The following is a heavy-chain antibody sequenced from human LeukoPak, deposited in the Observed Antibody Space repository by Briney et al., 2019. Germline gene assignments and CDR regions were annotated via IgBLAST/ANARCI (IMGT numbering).Heavy chain of an antibody. CDR3: ARGSTYYDSSGQVPFDY. D-gene: IGHD3-22*01. CDR1: GFTFSSYG. CDR2: ISSRSTTT. V-gene: IGHV3-48*01. Sequence: GGSLRLSCAASGFTFSSYGMNWVRQAPGKGLEWISYISSRSTTTYYADSVKDRFTISRDNAKNSLYLQMNSLRAEDTAVYYCARGSTYYDSSGQVPFDYWGQGTLVTVSS. J-gene: IGHJ4*02.